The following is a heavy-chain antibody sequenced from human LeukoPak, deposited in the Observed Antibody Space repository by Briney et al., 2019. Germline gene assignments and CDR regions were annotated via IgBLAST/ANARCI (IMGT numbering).Heavy chain of an antibody. D-gene: IGHD6-19*01. V-gene: IGHV3-33*08. Sequence: GRSLRLSCVASGFTFSTYAMHWARQAPGKGLECVAIIWYDGSKNYYADSVKGRFTISRDNSKNTLYLQMNSLRAEDTAVYYCARVVYSNGWYIDYGSQGSLVTVSS. CDR2: IWYDGSKN. CDR1: GFTFSTYA. J-gene: IGHJ4*02. CDR3: ARVVYSNGWYIDY.